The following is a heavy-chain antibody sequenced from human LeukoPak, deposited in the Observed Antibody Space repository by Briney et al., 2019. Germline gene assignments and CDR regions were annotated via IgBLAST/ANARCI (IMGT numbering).Heavy chain of an antibody. V-gene: IGHV4-30-4*01. CDR3: ARGGPSGYYFFMDV. Sequence: SETLSLTCTVSGGSISSGNYYWTWIRQPPGKGLEWIGYIYYSGSTYYNPSLKSRLTISIDTSKNQFSLKLSSVTVADTAVYFCARGGPSGYYFFMDVWGQGTTVTVSS. CDR2: IYYSGST. CDR1: GGSISSGNYY. D-gene: IGHD3-10*01. J-gene: IGHJ6*02.